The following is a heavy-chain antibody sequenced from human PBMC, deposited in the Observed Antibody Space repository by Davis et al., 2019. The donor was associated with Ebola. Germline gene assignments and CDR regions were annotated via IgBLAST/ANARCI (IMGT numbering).Heavy chain of an antibody. CDR3: ARGGSYYHDSSGYYSAYYFDY. V-gene: IGHV1-18*01. D-gene: IGHD3-22*01. CDR2: ISAYNGNT. Sequence: ASVKVSCKASGYTFTSYGISWVRQAPGQGLEWMGWISAYNGNTNYAQKLQGRVTMTTDTSTSTAYMELRSLRSDDTAVYYCARGGSYYHDSSGYYSAYYFDYWGQGTLVTVSS. CDR1: GYTFTSYG. J-gene: IGHJ4*02.